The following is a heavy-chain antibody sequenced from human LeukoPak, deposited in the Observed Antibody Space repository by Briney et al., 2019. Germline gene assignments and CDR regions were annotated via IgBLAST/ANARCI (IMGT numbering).Heavy chain of an antibody. CDR1: GGSISSGGYY. V-gene: IGHV4-30-2*01. D-gene: IGHD6-19*01. Sequence: SETLSLTCTVSGGSISSGGYYWSWIRQPPGKGLEWIGYIYHSGSTYYNPSLKSRVTISVDRSKNQFSLKLSSVTAADTAVYYCARAVAGTGYYGMDVWGQGTTVTVSS. CDR2: IYHSGST. J-gene: IGHJ6*02. CDR3: ARAVAGTGYYGMDV.